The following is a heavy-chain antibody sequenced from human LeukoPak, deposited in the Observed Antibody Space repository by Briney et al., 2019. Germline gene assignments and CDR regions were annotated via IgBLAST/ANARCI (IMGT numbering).Heavy chain of an antibody. CDR3: ARTSDIVATVY. J-gene: IGHJ4*02. D-gene: IGHD5-12*01. CDR2: IYYSGST. V-gene: IGHV4-39*07. Sequence: PSETLSLTCTVSGGSISSYYWSWIRQPPGKGLEWIGSIYYSGSTYYNPSLKSRVTISVDTSKNQFSLKLSSVTAADTAVYYCARTSDIVATVYWGQGTLVTVSS. CDR1: GGSISSYY.